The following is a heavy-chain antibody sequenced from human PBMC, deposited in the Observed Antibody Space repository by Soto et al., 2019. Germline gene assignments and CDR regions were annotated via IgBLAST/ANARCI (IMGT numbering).Heavy chain of an antibody. CDR2: IIPIFGTA. Sequence: SVKVSCKASGGTFSSYAISWVRQAPGQGLEWMGGIIPIFGTANYAQKFQGRVTITADKSTSTAYMELSSLRSEDTAVYYCARGGYTPRGAISGDLYYYYYGMDVWGQGTTV. CDR1: GGTFSSYA. J-gene: IGHJ6*02. V-gene: IGHV1-69*06. D-gene: IGHD6-13*01. CDR3: ARGGYTPRGAISGDLYYYYYGMDV.